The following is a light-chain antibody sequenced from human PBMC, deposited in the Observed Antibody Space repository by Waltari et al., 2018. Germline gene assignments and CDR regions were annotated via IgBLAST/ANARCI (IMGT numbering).Light chain of an antibody. Sequence: SYVFTHPPSVSVAPGETARISCGGDNIASKSVHWYQQKPGQAPMMVIYYDRDRPSGIPERFSGSNFGDTATLTISRVEAGDEADSHCQVWDNSVVVFGGGTKLTVL. CDR1: NIASKS. J-gene: IGLJ2*01. V-gene: IGLV3-21*04. CDR3: QVWDNSVVV. CDR2: YDR.